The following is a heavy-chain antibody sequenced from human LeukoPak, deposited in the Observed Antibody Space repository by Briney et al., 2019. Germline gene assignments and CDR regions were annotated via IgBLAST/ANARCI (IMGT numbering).Heavy chain of an antibody. CDR2: TYSGGST. Sequence: PGGSLRLSCAASGFTVSSNYMSWVRQAPGKGLEWVSVTYSGGSTYYADSVKGRFTISRDNSKNTLYLQMNSLRAEDTAVYYCARGRYCTGGSCYSNNNAEYFQDWGQGTLVTVSS. V-gene: IGHV3-53*01. CDR3: ARGRYCTGGSCYSNNNAEYFQD. CDR1: GFTVSSNY. J-gene: IGHJ1*01. D-gene: IGHD2-15*01.